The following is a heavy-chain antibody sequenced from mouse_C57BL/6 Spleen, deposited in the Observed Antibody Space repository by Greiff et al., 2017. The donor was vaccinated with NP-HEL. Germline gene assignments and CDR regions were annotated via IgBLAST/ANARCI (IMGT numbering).Heavy chain of an antibody. CDR3: ARPYYYGRGYAMDY. J-gene: IGHJ4*01. D-gene: IGHD1-1*01. CDR2: INPNNGGT. V-gene: IGHV1-26*01. CDR1: GYTFTDYY. Sequence: EVQLQQSGPELVKPGASVKISCKASGYTFTDYYMNWVKQSHGKSLEWIGDINPNNGGTSYNQKFKGKATLTVDKSSSTAYMELRSLRSEDSAVYYCARPYYYGRGYAMDYWGQGTSVTVSS.